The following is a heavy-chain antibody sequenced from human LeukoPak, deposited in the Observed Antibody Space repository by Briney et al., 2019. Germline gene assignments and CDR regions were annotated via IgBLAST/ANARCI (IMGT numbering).Heavy chain of an antibody. V-gene: IGHV3-23*01. CDR1: VFSFCVFA. J-gene: IGHJ4*01. Sequence: GGSLRLSCAASVFSFCVFAMSCVCEAPRKGVEWVSAISGRGGSTYYADSVKGRFSISRDNSTNTLYLQMNSLRAEDTDVYYCAKGTEITMIAVVTNYYFDYWGQGTLVTVSS. CDR3: AKGTEITMIAVVTNYYFDY. D-gene: IGHD3-22*01. CDR2: ISGRGGST.